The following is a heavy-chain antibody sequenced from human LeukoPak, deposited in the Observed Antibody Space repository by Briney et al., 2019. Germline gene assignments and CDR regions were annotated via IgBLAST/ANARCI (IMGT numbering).Heavy chain of an antibody. CDR3: ARRGRRDGYNT. CDR1: GGSFSGYY. V-gene: IGHV4-34*01. Sequence: SETLSLTCAVYGGSFSGYYWSWIRQPPGKGLEWIGEINHSGSTNYNPSLKSRVTISVDTSKNQFSLKLSSVTAADTAVYYCARRGRRDGYNTWSQGTLVTVSS. CDR2: INHSGST. D-gene: IGHD5-24*01. J-gene: IGHJ5*02.